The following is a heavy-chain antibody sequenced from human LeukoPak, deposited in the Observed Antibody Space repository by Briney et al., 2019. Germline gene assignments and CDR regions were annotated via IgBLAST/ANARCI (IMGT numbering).Heavy chain of an antibody. J-gene: IGHJ4*02. CDR1: GYTFTSYG. CDR2: ISAYNGNT. V-gene: IGHV1-18*04. CDR3: ARRLLWFGELGEDY. D-gene: IGHD3-10*01. Sequence: ASVKASCKASGYTFTSYGISWVRQAPGQGLEWMGWISAYNGNTNYAQKLQGRVTMTTDTSTSTAYMELRSLRSDDTAVYYCARRLLWFGELGEDYWGQGTLVTVSS.